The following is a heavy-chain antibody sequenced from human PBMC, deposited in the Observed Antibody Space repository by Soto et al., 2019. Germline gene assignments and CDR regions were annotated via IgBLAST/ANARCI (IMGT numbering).Heavy chain of an antibody. CDR1: GFTFSGYS. J-gene: IGHJ4*02. CDR2: ISSGSKTI. D-gene: IGHD3-9*01. CDR3: VREDILGVRSFDY. V-gene: IGHV3-48*02. Sequence: GGSLRLSCAASGFTFSGYSVNWVRQAPGKGLEWISYISSGSKTIYYADSVKGRFIVSRDNAKNSQYLQMNSLRDEDTAVYYCVREDILGVRSFDYWGQGTLVTVSS.